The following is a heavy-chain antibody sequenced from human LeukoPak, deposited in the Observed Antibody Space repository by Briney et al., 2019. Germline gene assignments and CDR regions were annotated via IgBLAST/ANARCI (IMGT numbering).Heavy chain of an antibody. Sequence: SETLSLTCTVSGYSISSGYYWGWIRQPPGKGLEWIGSIYHSGSTYYNPSLKSRVTISVDTSKNQFSLKLSSVTAADTAVYYCARESITMSYPIDYWGQGTLVTVSS. D-gene: IGHD3-10*02. V-gene: IGHV4-38-2*02. CDR3: ARESITMSYPIDY. CDR1: GYSISSGYY. J-gene: IGHJ4*02. CDR2: IYHSGST.